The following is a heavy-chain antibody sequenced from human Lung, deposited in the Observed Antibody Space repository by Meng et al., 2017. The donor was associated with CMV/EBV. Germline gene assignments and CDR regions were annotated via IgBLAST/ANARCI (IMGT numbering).Heavy chain of an antibody. CDR3: AKVLGQLVSPYGMDV. V-gene: IGHV1-46*01. J-gene: IGHJ6*02. CDR2: INPSGGST. Sequence: SVXVSXXASGYTFTNYYMHWVRQAPGQGLEWMGVINPSGGSTTYAQKFQGRLTMTRDTSTSTVYMELSSLKSEDTAMYYCAKVLGQLVSPYGMDVWGQGTTVXVSS. D-gene: IGHD6-13*01. CDR1: GYTFTNYY.